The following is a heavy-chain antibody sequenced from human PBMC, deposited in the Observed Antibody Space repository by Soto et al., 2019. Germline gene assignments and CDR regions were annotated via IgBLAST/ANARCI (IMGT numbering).Heavy chain of an antibody. J-gene: IGHJ6*02. V-gene: IGHV1-69*06. CDR3: AAGIAVAGKGGNYCYGMDV. Sequence: QVQLVQSGAEVKKPGSSVKVSCKASGGTFSSYAISWVRQAPGQGLEWMGGIIPIFGTANYAQKFQGRVTITEDKSTSTAYMELSSLRSEDTAVYYCAAGIAVAGKGGNYCYGMDVWGQGTTVTVSS. D-gene: IGHD6-19*01. CDR2: IIPIFGTA. CDR1: GGTFSSYA.